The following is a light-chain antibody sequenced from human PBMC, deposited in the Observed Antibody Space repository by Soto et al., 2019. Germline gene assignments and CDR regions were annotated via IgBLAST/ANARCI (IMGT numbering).Light chain of an antibody. CDR3: QSYDSSLSGSV. J-gene: IGLJ2*01. Sequence: QSVLTQPPSVSGAPGQRVTISCTGSSSNIGAGYDVHWYQQLPGTAPKLLIYGNSNRPSGVPDRFSGSKSGTSASLAITGLQAEDEADYYCQSYDSSLSGSVLGGGIKVTVL. CDR2: GNS. V-gene: IGLV1-40*01. CDR1: SSNIGAGYD.